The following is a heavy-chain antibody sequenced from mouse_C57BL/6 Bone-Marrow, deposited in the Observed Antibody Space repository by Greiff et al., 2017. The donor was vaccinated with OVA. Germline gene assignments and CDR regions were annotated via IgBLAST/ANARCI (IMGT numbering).Heavy chain of an antibody. D-gene: IGHD1-1*01. J-gene: IGHJ4*01. CDR3: ARSLLCYYGSSYPYYAMDY. CDR1: GFTFTDYY. Sequence: EVKLMESGGGLVQPGGSLSLSCAASGFTFTDYYMSWVRQPPGKALEWLGFIRNKANGYTTAYSASVKGRFTISRDNSQRLLYLQMNALRAEDSATYYCARSLLCYYGSSYPYYAMDYWGQGTSVTVSS. CDR2: IRNKANGYTT. V-gene: IGHV7-3*01.